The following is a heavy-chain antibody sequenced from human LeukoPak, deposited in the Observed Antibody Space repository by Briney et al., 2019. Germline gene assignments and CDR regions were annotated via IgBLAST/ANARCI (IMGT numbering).Heavy chain of an antibody. J-gene: IGHJ4*02. Sequence: SETLSLTCTVSGGSISSGGYYWSWIRQHPGKGLEWIGYIYYSGSTYYNPSFKSRVTISVDTSKNQFSLKLSSVTAADTAVYYCAREGSSSGYYAIEYWGQGTLVTVSS. D-gene: IGHD3-22*01. CDR1: GGSISSGGYY. CDR2: IYYSGST. CDR3: AREGSSSGYYAIEY. V-gene: IGHV4-31*03.